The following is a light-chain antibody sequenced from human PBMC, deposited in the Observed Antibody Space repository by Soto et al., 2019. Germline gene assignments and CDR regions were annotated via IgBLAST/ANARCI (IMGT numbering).Light chain of an antibody. CDR3: QQSYSTPFT. V-gene: IGKV1-39*01. CDR2: AAS. J-gene: IGKJ3*01. Sequence: DIQLPHSPSSLSASVGDRLTTTCRPGQSISSNLNWYQQKPGKAPKLLIYAASSLQSGVPSRFSGSGSGTDFTLTISSLQPEDFATYYCQQSYSTPFTFGPGTKVDIK. CDR1: QSISSN.